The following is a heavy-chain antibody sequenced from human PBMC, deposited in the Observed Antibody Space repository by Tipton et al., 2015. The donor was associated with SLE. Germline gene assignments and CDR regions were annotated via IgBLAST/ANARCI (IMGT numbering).Heavy chain of an antibody. CDR1: GFTFSSYG. Sequence: SLRLSCAASGFTFSSYGMHWVRQAPGKGLEWVAVISYDGSNKYYADSVKGRFTISRDNSKNTLYLQMNSLRAEDTAVYYCAIRDYGGNPGYVYFDLWGRGTLVTVSS. CDR2: ISYDGSNK. CDR3: AIRDYGGNPGYVYFDL. V-gene: IGHV3-30*19. J-gene: IGHJ2*01. D-gene: IGHD4-23*01.